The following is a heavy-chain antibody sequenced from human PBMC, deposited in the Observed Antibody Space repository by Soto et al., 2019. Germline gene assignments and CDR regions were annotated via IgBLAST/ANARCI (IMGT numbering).Heavy chain of an antibody. CDR3: ARVATWGLPFPNWFDP. V-gene: IGHV1-69*01. Sequence: QVQLVQSGAEVKKPGSSVKVSCKASGGTFSSYAISWVRQSPGQGLEWMGGIIPIFGTANYAQKFQGRVTITADESRSTAYMELSSLRSEDTAVYYCARVATWGLPFPNWFDPWGQGTLVTVSS. CDR2: IIPIFGTA. CDR1: GGTFSSYA. D-gene: IGHD5-12*01. J-gene: IGHJ5*02.